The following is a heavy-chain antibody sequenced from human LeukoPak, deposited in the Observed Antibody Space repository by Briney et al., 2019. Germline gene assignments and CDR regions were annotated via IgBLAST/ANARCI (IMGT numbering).Heavy chain of an antibody. Sequence: GGSLRLSCAASGFTFSSYSMNWVRQAPGKGLEWVSSISSSSSYIYYADSVKGRFTISRGNAKNSLYLQMNSLRAEDTAVYYCARDEGYDFWSGYHASPTAHWGQGTLVTVSS. D-gene: IGHD3-3*01. CDR1: GFTFSSYS. CDR3: ARDEGYDFWSGYHASPTAH. CDR2: ISSSSSYI. J-gene: IGHJ4*02. V-gene: IGHV3-21*01.